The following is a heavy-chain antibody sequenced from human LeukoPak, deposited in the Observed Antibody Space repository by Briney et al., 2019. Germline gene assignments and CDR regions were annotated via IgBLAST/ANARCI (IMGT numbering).Heavy chain of an antibody. CDR2: ISYDGSNK. D-gene: IGHD2-15*01. CDR3: ASLVVVVAATGPASDI. J-gene: IGHJ3*02. CDR1: GFTFSSYA. Sequence: QPGGSLRLSCAASGFTFSSYAMHWVRQAPGKGLEWVAVISYDGSNKYYADSVKGRFTISRDNSKNTLYLQMNSLRAEDTAVYYCASLVVVVAATGPASDIWGQGTMVTVSS. V-gene: IGHV3-30-3*01.